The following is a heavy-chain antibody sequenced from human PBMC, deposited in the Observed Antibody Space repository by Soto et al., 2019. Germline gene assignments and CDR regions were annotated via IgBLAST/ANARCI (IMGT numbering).Heavy chain of an antibody. D-gene: IGHD2-21*02. CDR1: GGSISSGNYY. CDR2: VYWDDDK. Sequence: TLSLTCTVSGGSISSGNYYWSWIRQPPGKALEWLALVYWDDDKRYNPSLRSRLTITKDTSKKQVVLTMTNMDPVDTATYYCVQSRCGGDCLTFYSSHAYYGLDVWGQGTTVTVSS. CDR3: VQSRCGGDCLTFYSSHAYYGLDV. J-gene: IGHJ6*02. V-gene: IGHV2-5*08.